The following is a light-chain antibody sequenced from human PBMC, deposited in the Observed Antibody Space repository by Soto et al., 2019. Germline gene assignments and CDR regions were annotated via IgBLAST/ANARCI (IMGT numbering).Light chain of an antibody. CDR3: LVIFTGVGEV. J-gene: IGLJ1*01. CDR2: DTD. Sequence: QAVVTQEPSLTVSPGGTVTLTCGSSTGAVTSGHWPHWFQQKPGQAPRTLIYDTDNKHPWTPARFSGSLLGGKAARTLSGAQPEDEGDYYCLVIFTGVGEVFGTGTKLTVL. V-gene: IGLV7-46*01. CDR1: TGAVTSGHW.